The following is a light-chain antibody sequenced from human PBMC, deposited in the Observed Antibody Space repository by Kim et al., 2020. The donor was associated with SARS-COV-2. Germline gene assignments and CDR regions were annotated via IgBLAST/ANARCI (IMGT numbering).Light chain of an antibody. CDR1: SLRTYY. CDR3: NSRDSNDHVV. V-gene: IGLV3-19*01. Sequence: SSELTQDPAVSVALGQTVRITCQGDSLRTYYATWYQQKPGQAPIVVIYGKNNRPSGIPDRFSGSSSGNTASLTITGTQAGDEADYYCNSRDSNDHVVIGG. CDR2: GKN. J-gene: IGLJ2*01.